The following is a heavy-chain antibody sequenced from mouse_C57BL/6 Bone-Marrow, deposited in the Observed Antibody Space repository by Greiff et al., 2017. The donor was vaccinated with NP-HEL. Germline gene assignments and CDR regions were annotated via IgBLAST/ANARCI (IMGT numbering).Heavy chain of an antibody. J-gene: IGHJ2*01. CDR1: GYTFTSYW. D-gene: IGHD4-1*01. CDR3: ASGHWDVDY. CDR2: IYPGSGST. Sequence: QVQLQQPGAELVKPGASVKMSCKASGYTFTSYWITWVKQRPGQGLEWMGDIYPGSGSTTYNEKFKSKATLTVDTSSSTAYMQLSSLTAEDSAVYYCASGHWDVDYWGQGTTLTVSS. V-gene: IGHV1-55*01.